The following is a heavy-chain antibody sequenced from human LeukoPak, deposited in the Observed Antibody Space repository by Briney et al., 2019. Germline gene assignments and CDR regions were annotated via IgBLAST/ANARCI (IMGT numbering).Heavy chain of an antibody. Sequence: PGGSLRLSCAASGFTFSSYSMNWVRQAPGKGLEWVSSISSSSSYIYYADSVKGRFTISRDNAKNSLYLQMNSLRAEDTAVYYCARDSYYYDSSGYRPFDYWGQGTLVTVSS. D-gene: IGHD3-22*01. CDR2: ISSSSSYI. CDR3: ARDSYYYDSSGYRPFDY. CDR1: GFTFSSYS. V-gene: IGHV3-21*01. J-gene: IGHJ4*02.